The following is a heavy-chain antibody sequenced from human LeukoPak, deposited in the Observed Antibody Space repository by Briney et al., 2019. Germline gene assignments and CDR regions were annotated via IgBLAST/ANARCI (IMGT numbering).Heavy chain of an antibody. CDR2: IRYDGSNK. J-gene: IGHJ3*02. Sequence: GGSLRLSCAASGFTFSSYGMHWVRQAPGKGLEWVAFIRYDGSNKYYADSVKGRFTISRDNSKNTLYLQMNSLRAEDTAVYYCAKDLDYYDSSGLANAFDIWGQGTMVTVSS. CDR1: GFTFSSYG. CDR3: AKDLDYYDSSGLANAFDI. V-gene: IGHV3-30*02. D-gene: IGHD3-22*01.